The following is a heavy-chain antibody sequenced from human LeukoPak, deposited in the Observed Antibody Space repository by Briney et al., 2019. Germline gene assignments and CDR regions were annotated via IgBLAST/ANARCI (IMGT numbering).Heavy chain of an antibody. Sequence: GGSLRLSCAASGFTFSSYGVHWVRQAPGKGLEWVAVISYDGSNKYYADSVKGRFTISRDNSENTLYLQMNSLRAEDTAVYYCAKSIAARLGMVDYWGQGTLVTVSS. CDR3: AKSIAARLGMVDY. CDR2: ISYDGSNK. D-gene: IGHD6-6*01. V-gene: IGHV3-30*18. J-gene: IGHJ4*02. CDR1: GFTFSSYG.